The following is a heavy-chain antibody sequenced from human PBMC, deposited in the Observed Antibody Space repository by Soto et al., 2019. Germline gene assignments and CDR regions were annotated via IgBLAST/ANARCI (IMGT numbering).Heavy chain of an antibody. V-gene: IGHV4-39*01. J-gene: IGHJ4*02. CDR3: ARGTRPRQSVVDY. CDR2: IFYSGST. Sequence: PSETLSLTCAVSGGSMDTNWWGWIRQPPGKGLEWIGSIFYSGSTYYNPSLKSRVTISVDTSKNQFSLELTSVTAADTAVYYCARGTRPRQSVVDYWGQGTLVTVSS. D-gene: IGHD1-7*01. CDR1: GGSMDTNW.